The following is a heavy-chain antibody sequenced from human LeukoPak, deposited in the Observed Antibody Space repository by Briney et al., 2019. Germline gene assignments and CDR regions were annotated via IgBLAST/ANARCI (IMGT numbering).Heavy chain of an antibody. Sequence: GGSLRLSCTASGFTFSSYEMNWVRQAPGKGLEWVSSISSSSNYIYYADSMKGRFTISRDNAKSSLYLQMNSLRAEDTAVYYCAKEGIAGYYFDYWGQGTLITVSS. V-gene: IGHV3-21*01. CDR2: ISSSSNYI. J-gene: IGHJ4*02. D-gene: IGHD6-13*01. CDR1: GFTFSSYE. CDR3: AKEGIAGYYFDY.